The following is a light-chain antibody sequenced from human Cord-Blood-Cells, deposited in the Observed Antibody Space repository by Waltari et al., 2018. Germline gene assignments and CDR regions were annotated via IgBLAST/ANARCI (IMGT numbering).Light chain of an antibody. V-gene: IGLV2-23*02. CDR3: CSYAGSRTFVV. CDR1: SSDVGSYNL. CDR2: EVS. Sequence: QSALTQPASVSGSPGQSITISCTGTSSDVGSYNLVSCYQQHPGKAPKLMIYEVSKRPSGVSNRFSGSKSGNTASLTISGLQAEDEADYYCCSYAGSRTFVVFGGGTKLTVL. J-gene: IGLJ2*01.